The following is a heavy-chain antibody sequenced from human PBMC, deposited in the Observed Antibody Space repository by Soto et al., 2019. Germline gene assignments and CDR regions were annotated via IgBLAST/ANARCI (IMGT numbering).Heavy chain of an antibody. CDR1: GGSISSGGYY. V-gene: IGHV4-31*03. J-gene: IGHJ5*02. CDR2: IYYSGST. D-gene: IGHD1-7*01. CDR3: ARGGTGTNWFDP. Sequence: QVQLQESGPGLVKPSQTLSLTCTVSGGSISSGGYYWSWIRQHPGKGLEWIGYIYYSGSTYYTPSLKSRVTISVDTSKNQFSLKLSSVTAADTAVYYCARGGTGTNWFDPWGQGTLVTVSS.